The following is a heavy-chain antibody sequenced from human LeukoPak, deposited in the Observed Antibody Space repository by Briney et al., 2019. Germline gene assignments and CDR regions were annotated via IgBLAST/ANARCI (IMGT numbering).Heavy chain of an antibody. J-gene: IGHJ3*02. V-gene: IGHV1-2*02. Sequence: ASVRVSCKASGYTFRGHNIHWVRQAPGQGLEWMGWINPNSGGTNYAQKFQGRVTMTRDTSISTAYMELSRLRSDDTAVYYCARDFGAFDIWGQGTMVTVSS. CDR1: GYTFRGHN. CDR3: ARDFGAFDI. D-gene: IGHD3-10*01. CDR2: INPNSGGT.